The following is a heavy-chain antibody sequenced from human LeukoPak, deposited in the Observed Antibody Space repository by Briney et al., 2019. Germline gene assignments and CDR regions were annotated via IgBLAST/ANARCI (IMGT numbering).Heavy chain of an antibody. Sequence: SETLSLTCTVSGASFNSDDQYWNWIRQSPGKGLEWIGSIHPSGMLYNNPSLESRVTMSRDTSKNQLSLNLNSVTAADTAVYFCSRGLDSRKLGYWGQGNLVTVSS. D-gene: IGHD3-22*01. CDR1: GASFNSDDQY. V-gene: IGHV4-31*03. CDR3: SRGLDSRKLGY. J-gene: IGHJ4*02. CDR2: IHPSGML.